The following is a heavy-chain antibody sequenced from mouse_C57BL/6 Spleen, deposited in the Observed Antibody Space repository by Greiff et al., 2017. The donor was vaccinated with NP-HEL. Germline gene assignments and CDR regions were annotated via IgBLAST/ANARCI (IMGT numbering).Heavy chain of an antibody. J-gene: IGHJ3*01. CDR1: GYTFTSYW. CDR3: ARGGAGTLFAD. Sequence: VQLQQPGAELVRPGSSVKLSCKASGYTFTSYWMDWVKQRPGQGLEWIGNIYPSDSGNHYNQKFKDKATLTVDKSSITAYMQLSCLTSGDFSVYYCARGGAGTLFADWGQVTLVTVSA. D-gene: IGHD4-1*01. V-gene: IGHV1-61*01. CDR2: IYPSDSGN.